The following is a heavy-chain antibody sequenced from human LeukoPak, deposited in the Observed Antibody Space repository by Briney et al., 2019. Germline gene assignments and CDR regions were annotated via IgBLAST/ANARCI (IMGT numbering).Heavy chain of an antibody. J-gene: IGHJ4*02. V-gene: IGHV1-69*05. CDR2: IIPIFGTA. CDR3: AREVEMATTTGFDY. CDR1: GGTFSSYA. D-gene: IGHD5-24*01. Sequence: SVKVSCKASGGTFSSYAISWVRQAPGQGLEWMGGIIPIFGTANYAQKFQGRVTITTDESTSTAYMELSSLRSEDTAVYYCAREVEMATTTGFDYWGQGTLVTVSS.